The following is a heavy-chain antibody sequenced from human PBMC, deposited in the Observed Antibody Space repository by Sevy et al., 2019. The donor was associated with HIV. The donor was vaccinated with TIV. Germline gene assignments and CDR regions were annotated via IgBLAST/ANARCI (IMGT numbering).Heavy chain of an antibody. CDR1: GFTVSSNY. CDR3: ARVGSGYYYYYGMDV. CDR2: IYSGGST. Sequence: GGSLRLSCAASGFTVSSNYMSWVRQAPGKGLEWVSVIYSGGSTYYADSVKGRFTISRDNSKNTLYLQMNSLGAEDTAVYYCARVGSGYYYYYGMDVWGQGTTVTVSS. D-gene: IGHD2-15*01. J-gene: IGHJ6*02. V-gene: IGHV3-53*01.